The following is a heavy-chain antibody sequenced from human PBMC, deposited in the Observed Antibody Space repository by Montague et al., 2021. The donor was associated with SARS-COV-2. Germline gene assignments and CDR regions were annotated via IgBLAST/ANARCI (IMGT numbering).Heavy chain of an antibody. D-gene: IGHD1-26*01. CDR2: IRTTGHT. CDR1: GASISTGIYY. J-gene: IGHJ4*02. Sequence: NLSLTCTVSGASISTGIYYWSWIRQPAGKGLGWIGRIRTTGHTDYNSSLESRVFMSVDTSTNQFSLSLTSVTAADTAVYFCARFGSGTLEFDLWGQGTLVTVSS. CDR3: ARFGSGTLEFDL. V-gene: IGHV4-61*02.